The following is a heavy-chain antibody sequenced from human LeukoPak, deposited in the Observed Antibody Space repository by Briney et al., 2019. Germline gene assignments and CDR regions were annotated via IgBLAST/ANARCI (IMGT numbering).Heavy chain of an antibody. CDR2: IYTSGST. J-gene: IGHJ6*03. Sequence: SETLSLTCTVFGGSISSGSYYWSWIRQPAGKGLEWIGRIYTSGSTNYNPSLKSRVTISVDTSKNQFSLKLSSVTAADTAVYYCARVRGYSGYDYGGYYYYMDVWGKGTTVTVSS. CDR1: GGSISSGSYY. V-gene: IGHV4-61*02. CDR3: ARVRGYSGYDYGGYYYYMDV. D-gene: IGHD5-12*01.